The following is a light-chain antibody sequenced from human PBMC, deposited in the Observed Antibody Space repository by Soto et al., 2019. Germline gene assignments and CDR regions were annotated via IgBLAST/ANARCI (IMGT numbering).Light chain of an antibody. V-gene: IGKV3-20*01. CDR2: GAS. Sequence: EIVLTQSPGTLSLSSGERATLSCRANESVDDDFLAWYQRRPGQAPRLLLYGASTRASGIPQRFSGGGSGREFTLTISRLEPEDFAVYYCQQYGGSPLTFGQGTRLEI. CDR3: QQYGGSPLT. J-gene: IGKJ5*01. CDR1: ESVDDDF.